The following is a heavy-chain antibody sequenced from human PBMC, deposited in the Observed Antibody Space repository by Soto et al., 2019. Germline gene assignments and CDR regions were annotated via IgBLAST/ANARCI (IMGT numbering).Heavy chain of an antibody. CDR3: ARESSVVVAGHYYYYMDV. D-gene: IGHD2-15*01. CDR2: IYSGGST. Sequence: PGGSLRLSCAASGFTVSSNYMSWVRQAPGKGLEWVSVIYSGGSTYYADSVKGRFTISRDNSKNTLYLQMNSLRAEDTAVYYCARESSVVVAGHYYYYMDVWGKGTTVTVS. CDR1: GFTVSSNY. V-gene: IGHV3-66*01. J-gene: IGHJ6*03.